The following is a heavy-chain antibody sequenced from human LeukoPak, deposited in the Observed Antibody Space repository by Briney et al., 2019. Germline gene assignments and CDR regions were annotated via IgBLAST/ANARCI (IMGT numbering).Heavy chain of an antibody. D-gene: IGHD5-18*01. CDR2: IYSGGST. J-gene: IGHJ6*03. CDR3: ARGGYSLPLDYYMDV. CDR1: GFTVSSNY. V-gene: IGHV3-53*01. Sequence: PGGSLRLSCAASGFTVSSNYMSWVRQAPGKGLEWASVIYSGGSTYYADSVKGRFTISRDNSKDTLYLQMNSLRAEDTAVYYCARGGYSLPLDYYMDVWGKGTTVTVSS.